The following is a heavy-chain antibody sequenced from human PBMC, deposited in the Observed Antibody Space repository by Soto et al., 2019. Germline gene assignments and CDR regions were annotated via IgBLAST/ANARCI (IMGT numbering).Heavy chain of an antibody. CDR2: IDPIDSYT. CDR1: GYSFTSYW. CDR3: ARRAHMSRRGETFSYYYYGMDV. D-gene: IGHD3-16*01. J-gene: IGHJ6*02. V-gene: IGHV5-10-1*01. Sequence: GESLKISCKGSGYSFTSYWISWVRQMPGKGLEWMGRIDPIDSYTNYSPSFQGQVTISADKSISTAYLQWSSLKASDTAMYYCARRAHMSRRGETFSYYYYGMDVWGQGTTVTVSS.